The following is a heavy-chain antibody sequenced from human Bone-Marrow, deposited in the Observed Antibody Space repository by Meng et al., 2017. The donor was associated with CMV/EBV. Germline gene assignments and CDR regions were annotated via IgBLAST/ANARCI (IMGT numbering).Heavy chain of an antibody. CDR3: ARESITMVRGVSWFDP. J-gene: IGHJ5*02. D-gene: IGHD3-10*01. CDR2: INPNSGGT. Sequence: QVQVVQSGAEVKKPVASVKVSCKASGYTFTGYYMHWVRQAPGQGLEWMGWINPNSGGTNYAQKFQGRVTMTRDTSISTAYMELSRLRSDDTAVYYCARESITMVRGVSWFDPWGQGTLVTVSS. V-gene: IGHV1-2*02. CDR1: GYTFTGYY.